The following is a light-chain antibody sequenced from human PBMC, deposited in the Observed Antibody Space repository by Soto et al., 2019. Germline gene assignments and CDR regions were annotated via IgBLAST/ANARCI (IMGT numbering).Light chain of an antibody. V-gene: IGLV1-47*02. CDR1: RSNVGTNW. CDR3: HAYDSSLDAFV. Sequence: QSVLTQPPSASGTPGQRVTISCSGSRSNVGTNWVYWYQQLPGTAPKLLIYGSKNRPSGVPDRFSGSKSDTSASLAITGLQSEDEADYYCHAYDSSLDAFVFGTGTKLTVL. J-gene: IGLJ1*01. CDR2: GSK.